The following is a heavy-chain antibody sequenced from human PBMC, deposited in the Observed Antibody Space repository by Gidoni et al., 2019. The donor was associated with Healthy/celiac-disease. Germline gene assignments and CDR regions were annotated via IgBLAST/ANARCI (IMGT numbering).Heavy chain of an antibody. V-gene: IGHV1-69*04. D-gene: IGHD6-19*01. CDR2: IIPILGIA. J-gene: IGHJ4*02. CDR1: GGTFSSYA. CDR3: ARDKESSGWYGSFDY. Sequence: QVQLVQSGAEVKKPGSSVKVSCKASGGTFSSYAISWVRQAPGQGLEWMGRIIPILGIANYAQKFQGRVTITADKSTSTAYMELSSPRSEDTAVYYCARDKESSGWYGSFDYWGQGTLVTVSS.